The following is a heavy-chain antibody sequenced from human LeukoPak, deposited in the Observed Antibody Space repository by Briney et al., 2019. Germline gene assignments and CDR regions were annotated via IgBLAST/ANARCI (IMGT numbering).Heavy chain of an antibody. Sequence: GGSLKLSCAASGFTFSSYAMSWVRQAPGKGLEWVSSISGSGGNTYYADSVKGRFTISRDNSKNTLYLQMNSLRAEDTAVYYCAKFISNGFDIWGQGTMVTVSS. D-gene: IGHD3-10*01. V-gene: IGHV3-23*01. CDR2: ISGSGGNT. CDR3: AKFISNGFDI. CDR1: GFTFSSYA. J-gene: IGHJ3*02.